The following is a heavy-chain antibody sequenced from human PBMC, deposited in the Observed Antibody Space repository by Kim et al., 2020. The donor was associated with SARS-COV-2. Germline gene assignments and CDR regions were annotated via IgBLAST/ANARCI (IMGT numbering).Heavy chain of an antibody. CDR3: TSEPYYYDSTAYDLDY. J-gene: IGHJ4*02. CDR2: IRSKRYSVTT. Sequence: GGSLRLSCTTSGFTFGDYAMSWFRQAPGKGLEWVAFIRSKRYSVTTEYAASVKGRFTIARDNSKRIAYLQMNGLKTEDTAVYYCTSEPYYYDSTAYDLDYWGQGTLVTVSS. V-gene: IGHV3-49*03. D-gene: IGHD3-22*01. CDR1: GFTFGDYA.